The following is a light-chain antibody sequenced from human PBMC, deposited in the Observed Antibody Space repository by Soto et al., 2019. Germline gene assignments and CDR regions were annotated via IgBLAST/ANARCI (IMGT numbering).Light chain of an antibody. CDR1: SSNIGAGYD. CDR3: QSYDSSLSGSV. J-gene: IGLJ1*01. CDR2: SNT. Sequence: QYVLTPPPSVSGAPGQRVTISCSGSSSNIGAGYDVHWYQQLPGTAPKLLIYSNTNRHSGVPDRFSGSKSGPSASLAITGLRAEDEADYYSQSYDSSLSGSVFXTGPKATVL. V-gene: IGLV1-40*01.